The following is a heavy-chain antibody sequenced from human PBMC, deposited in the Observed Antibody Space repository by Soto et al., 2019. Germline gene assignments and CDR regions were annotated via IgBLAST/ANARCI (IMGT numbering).Heavy chain of an antibody. CDR2: ISGSGGST. V-gene: IGHV3-23*01. D-gene: IGHD4-17*01. CDR1: GFTFSSYA. J-gene: IGHJ4*02. CDR3: AKLPTYYGDYMYYFDY. Sequence: ESGGGLVQPGGSLRLSCAASGFTFSSYAMSWVRQAPGKGLEWVSAISGSGGSTYYADSVKGRFTISRDNSKNTLYLQMNSLRAEDTAVYYCAKLPTYYGDYMYYFDYWGQGTLVTVSS.